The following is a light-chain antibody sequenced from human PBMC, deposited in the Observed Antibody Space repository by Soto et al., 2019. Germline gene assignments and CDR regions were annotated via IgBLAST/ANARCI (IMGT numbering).Light chain of an antibody. CDR2: EVT. CDR3: SSYTSLSTVV. Sequence: QSVLTQPASVSGSPGQSISISCTGTSSDIGTYNFVSWYQLHPGEPPKLIIYEVTNRPSGVSDRFSGSKSGNRASLTISGLQSGDETDYYCSSYTSLSTVVFGSGTKVTVL. V-gene: IGLV2-14*01. J-gene: IGLJ1*01. CDR1: SSDIGTYNF.